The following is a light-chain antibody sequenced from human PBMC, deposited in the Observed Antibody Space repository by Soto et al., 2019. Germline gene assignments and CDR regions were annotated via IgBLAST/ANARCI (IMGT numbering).Light chain of an antibody. V-gene: IGLV2-8*01. CDR2: EVS. CDR1: SSDVGGYNY. CDR3: NSYAGSNHVV. J-gene: IGLJ2*01. Sequence: QSVLTQPPSASGSPGQSVTISCTGTSSDVGGYNYVSWYQHHPGKAPKLMIYEVSKRPSGVPDRFSGSKSGNTASLTVSGLEAEEEADYYCNSYAGSNHVVFGGGTKLTVL.